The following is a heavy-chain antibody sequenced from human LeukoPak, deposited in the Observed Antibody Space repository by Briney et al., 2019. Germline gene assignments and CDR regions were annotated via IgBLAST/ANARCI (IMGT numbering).Heavy chain of an antibody. D-gene: IGHD6-19*01. V-gene: IGHV4-59*01. CDR1: GGSIGSFY. Sequence: SETLSLTCTVSGGSIGSFYWGWIRQPPGKGLEWIGYIYYSGSTNYNPSLKSRVTISVDTSKNQFSLRLSSVTAADTAVYYCARVGSSGWSFDYWGQGTLVTVSS. J-gene: IGHJ4*02. CDR3: ARVGSSGWSFDY. CDR2: IYYSGST.